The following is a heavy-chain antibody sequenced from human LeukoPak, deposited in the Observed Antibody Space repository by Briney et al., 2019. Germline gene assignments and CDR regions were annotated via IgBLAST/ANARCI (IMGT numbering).Heavy chain of an antibody. CDR1: GYTFTSYA. CDR3: ARFDLPGIAVASDY. J-gene: IGHJ4*02. Sequence: GASVKVSCKASGYTFTSYAMNWVRQAPGQGLEWVGWINTNTGNPTYAQGFTGRFVFSLDTSVSTAYLQISSLKAEDTAVYYCARFDLPGIAVASDYWGQGTLVTVSS. CDR2: INTNTGNP. D-gene: IGHD6-19*01. V-gene: IGHV7-4-1*02.